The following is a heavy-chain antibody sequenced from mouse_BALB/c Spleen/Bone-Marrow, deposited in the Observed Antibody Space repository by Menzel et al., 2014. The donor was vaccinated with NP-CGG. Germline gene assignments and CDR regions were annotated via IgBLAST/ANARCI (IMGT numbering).Heavy chain of an antibody. Sequence: VQLQQSGAELVKPGASVKLSCTASGFNIKDTYMHWVKQGPEQGLEWIGRIDPANGNTKYDPKFQGKATITADTSSNTAYLQLSSLTSEDTAFYYCARWDGNYIYAMDYWGQGTSVTVSS. CDR1: GFNIKDTY. J-gene: IGHJ4*01. CDR3: ARWDGNYIYAMDY. V-gene: IGHV14-3*02. CDR2: IDPANGNT. D-gene: IGHD2-1*01.